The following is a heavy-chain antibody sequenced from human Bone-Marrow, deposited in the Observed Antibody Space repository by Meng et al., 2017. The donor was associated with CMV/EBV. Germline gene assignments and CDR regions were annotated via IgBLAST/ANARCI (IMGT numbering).Heavy chain of an antibody. J-gene: IGHJ5*02. Sequence: SETLSLTCTVSGYSISGGYYWAWIRQPPGKGLEWIASIDYSGNTYYNPSLKSRVTIPVDTSKNQFSVRLNSVTAADTAVYYCARDLMRRGARGTGGPWGQGTLVTVSS. D-gene: IGHD2-8*02. V-gene: IGHV4-38-2*02. CDR1: GYSISGGYY. CDR2: IDYSGNT. CDR3: ARDLMRRGARGTGGP.